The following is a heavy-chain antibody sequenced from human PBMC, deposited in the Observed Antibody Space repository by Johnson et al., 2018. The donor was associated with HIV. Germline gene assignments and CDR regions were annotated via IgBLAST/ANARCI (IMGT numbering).Heavy chain of an antibody. CDR3: AREETYYYDSSGYYSGAFDM. D-gene: IGHD3-22*01. J-gene: IGHJ3*02. V-gene: IGHV3-30-3*01. CDR1: GFTFSSYE. Sequence: QVQLVESGGGLVQPGGSLRLSCAASGFTFSSYEMNWVRQAPGKGLEWVAVISYDGTNKYYADSVKGRFTISRDNSKNTLYLQMNSLRAEDTALYYCAREETYYYDSSGYYSGAFDMWGQGTMVTVSS. CDR2: ISYDGTNK.